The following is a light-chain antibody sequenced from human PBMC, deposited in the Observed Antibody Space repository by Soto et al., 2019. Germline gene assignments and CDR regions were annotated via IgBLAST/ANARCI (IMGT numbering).Light chain of an antibody. CDR3: QQYGSSPKLT. V-gene: IGKV3-20*01. CDR2: GAS. CDR1: QSVSSNY. Sequence: EIVFTQSPGTLSLSPGERATLSCSASQSVSSNYLAWYQQKPGQAPRLLIYGASSRATGIPDRFSGSGSGTDFTLTISRLEPEDFAVYYCQQYGSSPKLTFGGGTKVDIK. J-gene: IGKJ4*01.